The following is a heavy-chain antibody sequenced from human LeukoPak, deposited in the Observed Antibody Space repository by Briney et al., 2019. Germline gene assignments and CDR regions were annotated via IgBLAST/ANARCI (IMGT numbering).Heavy chain of an antibody. CDR2: INIGGTNT. J-gene: IGHJ5*02. CDR1: GFTLNDYY. CDR3: ATDGAGFDT. Sequence: GGSLRLSCAASGFTLNDYYMSWIRQAPGKGLEWLSYINIGGTNTHYADSVKGRFTISRDNAKKSLYLEMNNLRAEDTAVYYCATDGAGFDTWGQGTLVTVSS. V-gene: IGHV3-11*01.